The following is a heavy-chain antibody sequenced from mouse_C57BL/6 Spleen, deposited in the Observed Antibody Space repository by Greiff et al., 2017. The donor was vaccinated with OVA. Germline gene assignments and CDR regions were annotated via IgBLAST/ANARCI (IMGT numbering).Heavy chain of an antibody. CDR2: FYPGSGSI. V-gene: IGHV1-62-2*01. J-gene: IGHJ1*03. CDR1: GYTFTEYT. Sequence: LVESGAELVKPGASVKLSCKASGYTFTEYTIHWVKQRSGQGLEWIGWFYPGSGSIKYNEKFKDKATLTADKSSSTVYMELSRLTSEDSAVYFCARHEEPDYYGSRGDWYFDVWGTGTTVTVSS. CDR3: ARHEEPDYYGSRGDWYFDV. D-gene: IGHD1-1*01.